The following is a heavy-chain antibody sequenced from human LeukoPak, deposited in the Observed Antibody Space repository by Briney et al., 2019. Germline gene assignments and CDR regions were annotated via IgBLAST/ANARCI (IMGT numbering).Heavy chain of an antibody. J-gene: IGHJ4*02. CDR3: ARKGQYYYGSGSYYL. CDR1: GDSVSSYY. Sequence: PSETLSLTCTVSGDSVSSYYWSWIRQPPGKGLEWIGYMYYSGSTNYNPSLKSRVTISVDTSKNQFSLKLSSVTAADTAVYYCARKGQYYYGSGSYYLWGQGTLVTVSS. CDR2: MYYSGST. V-gene: IGHV4-59*02. D-gene: IGHD3-10*01.